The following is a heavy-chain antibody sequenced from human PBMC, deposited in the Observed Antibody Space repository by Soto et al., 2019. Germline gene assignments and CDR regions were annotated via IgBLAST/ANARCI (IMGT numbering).Heavy chain of an antibody. J-gene: IGHJ4*02. CDR2: NYYSGST. CDR3: ARDNRYGSAIDN. V-gene: IGHV4-59*01. Sequence: PSETLSLTCTVSGGSISSYYWSWIRQPPGKGLEWIGYNYYSGSTNYNPSIKSRVTISVDMSKNQFSLKLSSVTAADTAVYYCARDNRYGSAIDNLGQGALVTISS. CDR1: GGSISSYY. D-gene: IGHD3-10*01.